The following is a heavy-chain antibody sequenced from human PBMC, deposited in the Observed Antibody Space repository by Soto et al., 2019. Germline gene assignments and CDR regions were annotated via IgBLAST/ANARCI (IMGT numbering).Heavy chain of an antibody. J-gene: IGHJ6*03. CDR1: GFTLDDYA. D-gene: IGHD3-10*01. CDR2: VSWNSGSI. V-gene: IGHV3-9*01. Sequence: EVQLVESGGGLVQPGRSLRLSCAASGFTLDDYAMHCVRQAPGKGLEWVSGVSWNSGSIGYADYVKGRFTSSRDNAKDYLYLQMNSLRAEDTALYYCAKYHYYGSGRLLYYMDVWGKGTPVTGSS. CDR3: AKYHYYGSGRLLYYMDV.